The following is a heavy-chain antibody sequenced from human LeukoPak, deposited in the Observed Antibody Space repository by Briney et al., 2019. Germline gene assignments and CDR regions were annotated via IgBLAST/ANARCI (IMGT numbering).Heavy chain of an antibody. V-gene: IGHV1-46*01. CDR1: GYTFTRYH. CDR3: ARSIYSIIAVAEGATNWFDP. Sequence: ASVKVSCKASGYTFTRYHIHWVRQAPGQGLELMGIINPSGGSTRYAQKFQGRVTMTRDTSTSTVYMELSSLSSEDTAVYYCARSIYSIIAVAEGATNWFDPWGQGTLVTVSS. D-gene: IGHD6-19*01. CDR2: INPSGGST. J-gene: IGHJ5*02.